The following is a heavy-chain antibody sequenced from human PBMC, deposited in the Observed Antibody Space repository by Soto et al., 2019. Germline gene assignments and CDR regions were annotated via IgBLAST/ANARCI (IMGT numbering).Heavy chain of an antibody. CDR2: ISGSGGRT. Sequence: EVQLLESGGGLEQPGGSLRLSCAASGFTFSSYAMAWVRQAPGKGLKWVSVISGSGGRTYSADSVKGRFTISRDDSKNTVYLQMNSLRAEDTAVYYCAKVVGYSGYRDAFDIWGQGTMVTVSS. CDR3: AKVVGYSGYRDAFDI. D-gene: IGHD5-12*01. CDR1: GFTFSSYA. J-gene: IGHJ3*02. V-gene: IGHV3-23*01.